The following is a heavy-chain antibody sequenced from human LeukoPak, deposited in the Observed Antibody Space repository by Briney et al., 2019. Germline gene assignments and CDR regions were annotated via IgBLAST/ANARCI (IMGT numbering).Heavy chain of an antibody. CDR1: GGSISSYY. V-gene: IGHV4-59*01. Sequence: PSETLSLTCTVSGGSISSYYWSWIRQPPGKGLEWIGYIYYSGSTNYNPSLKSRVTISVDTSKNQFSLKLSSVTAADTAVYYCAKRTDPYYYDSSGYSSNWYFDLWGRGTLVTVSS. CDR2: IYYSGST. D-gene: IGHD3-22*01. J-gene: IGHJ2*01. CDR3: AKRTDPYYYDSSGYSSNWYFDL.